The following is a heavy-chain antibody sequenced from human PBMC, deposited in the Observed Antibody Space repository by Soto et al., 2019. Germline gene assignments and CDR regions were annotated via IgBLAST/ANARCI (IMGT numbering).Heavy chain of an antibody. Sequence: PSETLSLTCTVSGGSISSSSYYWGWIRQPPGKGLEWIGSIYYSGSTYYNPSLKSRVTISVDTSKNQFSLKLSSVTAADTAVYYCARVAALRFLEWFTPYYFDYWGQGTLVTVSS. D-gene: IGHD3-3*01. CDR1: GGSISSSSYY. CDR3: ARVAALRFLEWFTPYYFDY. CDR2: IYYSGST. J-gene: IGHJ4*02. V-gene: IGHV4-39*01.